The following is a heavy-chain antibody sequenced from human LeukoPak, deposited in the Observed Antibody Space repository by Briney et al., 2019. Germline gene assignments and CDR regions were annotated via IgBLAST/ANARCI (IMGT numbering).Heavy chain of an antibody. CDR3: ARDLRTPSDTNIAIDY. Sequence: PGGSLRLSCAASGFTFNRYWMHWVRQGPGKVLVWVSRINSDGSSTNYADSVKGRFTISRDNSKNTLYLQMNSLRAEDTAVYYCARDLRTPSDTNIAIDYWGQGTLVTVSS. CDR1: GFTFNRYW. CDR2: INSDGSST. D-gene: IGHD4-23*01. V-gene: IGHV3-74*01. J-gene: IGHJ4*02.